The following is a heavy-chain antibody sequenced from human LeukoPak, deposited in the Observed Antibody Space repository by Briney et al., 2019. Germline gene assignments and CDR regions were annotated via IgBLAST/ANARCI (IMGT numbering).Heavy chain of an antibody. D-gene: IGHD2-2*01. J-gene: IGHJ4*02. V-gene: IGHV1-69*01. CDR1: GGTFSSYA. CDR3: ARGGPAAMDLDYFDY. Sequence: ASVKVSCKASGGTFSSYAISWVRQAPGQGLEWMGGIIPIFGTANYAQKFQGRVTITADESTSTAYMELSSLRSEDTAVYYCARGGPAAMDLDYFDYWGQGTLVTVSS. CDR2: IIPIFGTA.